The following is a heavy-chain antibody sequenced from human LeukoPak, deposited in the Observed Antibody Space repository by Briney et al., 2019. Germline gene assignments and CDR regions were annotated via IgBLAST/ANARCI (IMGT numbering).Heavy chain of an antibody. D-gene: IGHD1-1*01. CDR3: ARYDRRINY. V-gene: IGHV4-61*01. J-gene: IGHJ4*02. Sequence: SETLSLTCTVSGGSVSSGSYYWSWIRQPPGKGLEWIGYIYYSGSTNYNPSLKSRVTISVDTSKNQFSLKLSSVTAADTAVYYCARYDRRINYWGQGTLVTVSS. CDR1: GGSVSSGSYY. CDR2: IYYSGST.